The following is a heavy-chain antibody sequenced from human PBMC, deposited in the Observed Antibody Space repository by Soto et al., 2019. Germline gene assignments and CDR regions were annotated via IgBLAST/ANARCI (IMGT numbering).Heavy chain of an antibody. J-gene: IGHJ3*02. CDR2: ISSSGSTK. CDR3: AREGPADGLDI. Sequence: EGQLVESGGGLVQPGGSLRLSCAASGFTFSSFEMNWVRQAPGKGLECVSYISSSGSTKYYADSVKGRFTISRDNAKNSLFLQMNSLRAEDTAVYYCAREGPADGLDIWGQWTMVTVSS. CDR1: GFTFSSFE. V-gene: IGHV3-48*03.